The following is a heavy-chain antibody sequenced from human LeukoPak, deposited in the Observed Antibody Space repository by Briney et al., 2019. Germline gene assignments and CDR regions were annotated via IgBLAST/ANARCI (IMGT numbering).Heavy chain of an antibody. CDR3: ARSHSSGWPFLDY. V-gene: IGHV3-48*02. J-gene: IGHJ4*02. Sequence: GRSLRLSCAASGFTFSSYNMNWVRQAPGKGLEWVSYISSSSSSIYYADSVKGRFTISRDNAKNSLYLQMNSLRDEDTAVYYCARSHSSGWPFLDYWGQGALVIVSS. CDR1: GFTFSSYN. CDR2: ISSSSSSI. D-gene: IGHD6-25*01.